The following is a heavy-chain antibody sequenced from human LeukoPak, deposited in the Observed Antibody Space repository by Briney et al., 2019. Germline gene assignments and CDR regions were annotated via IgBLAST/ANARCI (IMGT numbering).Heavy chain of an antibody. CDR2: IYYSGST. J-gene: IGHJ6*03. V-gene: IGHV4-59*01. D-gene: IGHD2-2*02. CDR1: GGSISYYY. Sequence: SETPSLTCTVSGGSISYYYWSWIRQPPGKGLEWLGYIYYSGSTDYNPSLKSRVTISVDTSKNQFSLNLSSVTAADTAVYYCARGYSFPYYYTDVWGKGTTVTVSS. CDR3: ARGYSFPYYYTDV.